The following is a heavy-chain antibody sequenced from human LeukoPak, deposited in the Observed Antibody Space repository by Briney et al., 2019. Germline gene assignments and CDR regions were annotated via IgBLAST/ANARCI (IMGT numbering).Heavy chain of an antibody. J-gene: IGHJ4*02. V-gene: IGHV3-33*08. CDR1: GFTFSNYA. D-gene: IGHD1-26*01. CDR2: IWYDGSNK. Sequence: PGGSLRLSCAASGFTFSNYAMHWVRQAPGKGLEWVAVIWYDGSNKYYADSVKGRFTISRDNSKNTVYLEMNSLRAEDTAVYHCVRGVGSYYSGNYFDYWGQGTLVTVSS. CDR3: VRGVGSYYSGNYFDY.